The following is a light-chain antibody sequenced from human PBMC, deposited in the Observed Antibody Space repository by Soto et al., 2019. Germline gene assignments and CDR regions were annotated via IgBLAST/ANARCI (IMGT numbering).Light chain of an antibody. CDR3: QQANSLPPS. V-gene: IGKV1-12*01. CDR2: AAF. Sequence: DIQMTQSPSSVSASVGDRVSITCRASQDISNWLAWYQQKPGEAPKLLIYAAFSLQSGVPSRFSGSGSGTDFTLTISNLQPEDYATYFCQQANSLPPSFGGGTKVEIK. J-gene: IGKJ4*01. CDR1: QDISNW.